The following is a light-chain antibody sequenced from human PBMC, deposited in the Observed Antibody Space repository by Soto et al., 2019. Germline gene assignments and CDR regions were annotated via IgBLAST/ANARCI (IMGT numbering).Light chain of an antibody. J-gene: IGKJ3*01. Sequence: DIQMTQSPSSLSASVGDRVTITCQASQDIKTNLNWFQQKSGKAPRLLVYDASNLETGVTSRVSGIGSGTEFTFTIISLQPEDAATYYCQQSDNFPFTFGPGTKVDI. CDR3: QQSDNFPFT. CDR2: DAS. V-gene: IGKV1-33*01. CDR1: QDIKTN.